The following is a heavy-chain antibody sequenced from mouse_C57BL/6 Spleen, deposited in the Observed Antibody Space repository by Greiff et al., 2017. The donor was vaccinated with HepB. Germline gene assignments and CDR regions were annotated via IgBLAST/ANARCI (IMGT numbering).Heavy chain of an antibody. V-gene: IGHV5-12*01. Sequence: EVMLVESGGGLVQPGGSLKLSCAASGFTFSDYYMYWVRQTPEKRLEWVAYISNGGGSTYYPDTVKGRFTISRDNAKNTLYLQMSRLKSEDTAMYYSARSPYYGSSTRYFDVWGTGTTVTVSS. CDR3: ARSPYYGSSTRYFDV. J-gene: IGHJ1*03. CDR1: GFTFSDYY. D-gene: IGHD1-1*01. CDR2: ISNGGGST.